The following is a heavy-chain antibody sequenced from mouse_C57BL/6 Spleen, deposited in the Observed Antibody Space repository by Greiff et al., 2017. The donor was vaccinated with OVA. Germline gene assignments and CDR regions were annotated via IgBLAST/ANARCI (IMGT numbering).Heavy chain of an antibody. D-gene: IGHD1-2*01. Sequence: VKLMESGAELARPGASVKLSCKASGYTFTSYGISWVKQRTGQGLEWIGEIYPRSGNTYYNEKFKGKATLTADKSSSTAYMELRSLTSEDSAVYFCARDPITTTNYWGQGTTLTVSS. CDR1: GYTFTSYG. CDR2: IYPRSGNT. V-gene: IGHV1-81*01. J-gene: IGHJ2*01. CDR3: ARDPITTTNY.